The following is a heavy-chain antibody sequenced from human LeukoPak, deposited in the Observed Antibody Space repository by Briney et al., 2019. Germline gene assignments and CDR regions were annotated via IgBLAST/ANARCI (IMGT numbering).Heavy chain of an antibody. CDR2: ISGSGGST. Sequence: GGSLRLSCAASGFTFSSYAMSWVRQAPGKGLEWVSAISGSGGSTYYADSVKGRFTISRDNSKNTLYLQMNSLRAEDTAVYYCAKDLERGIVVVVAATDYWGQGTLVTVSS. D-gene: IGHD2-15*01. J-gene: IGHJ4*02. CDR3: AKDLERGIVVVVAATDY. CDR1: GFTFSSYA. V-gene: IGHV3-23*01.